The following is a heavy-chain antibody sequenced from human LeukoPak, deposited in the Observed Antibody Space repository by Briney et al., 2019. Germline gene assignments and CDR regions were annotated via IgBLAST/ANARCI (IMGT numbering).Heavy chain of an antibody. CDR3: ARDLGYQLLSPFDY. D-gene: IGHD2-2*01. CDR1: GFTVSSNY. J-gene: IGHJ4*02. V-gene: IGHV3-66*01. Sequence: GGSLRLSCAASGFTVSSNYMSWVRPAPGKGLEWVSVIYSGGSTYYADSVKGRFTISRDNSKNTLYLQMNSLRAEDTAVYYCARDLGYQLLSPFDYWGQGTLVTVSS. CDR2: IYSGGST.